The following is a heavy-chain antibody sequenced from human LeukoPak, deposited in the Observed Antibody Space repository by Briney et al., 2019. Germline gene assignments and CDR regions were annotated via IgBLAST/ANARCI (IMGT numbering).Heavy chain of an antibody. CDR3: ARDFPPRYCPDY. J-gene: IGHJ4*02. D-gene: IGHD2-21*02. Sequence: GGSLRLSCAASGFAFRSYGIHWVRQAPGKGLEWVALISYDGSDKFYADSVKGRFTIYRDNSKNTLYLQMNSLRPEDTAVYYCARDFPPRYCPDYWGQGTLVTVSS. V-gene: IGHV3-30*03. CDR1: GFAFRSYG. CDR2: ISYDGSDK.